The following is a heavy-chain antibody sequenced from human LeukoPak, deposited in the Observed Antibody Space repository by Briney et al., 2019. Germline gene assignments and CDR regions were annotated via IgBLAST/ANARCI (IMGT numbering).Heavy chain of an antibody. CDR1: GGSISYYY. J-gene: IGHJ3*01. V-gene: IGHV4-59*01. CDR3: ARVSCSSTRCPRRDALDV. CDR2: IYYSGST. Sequence: SETLSLTCTVSGGSISYYYWSWIRQPPGKGLEWIGYIYYSGSTNYNPSLKSRVTISADTSKNQFSLNLTSVTTADTAVYYCARVSCSSTRCPRRDALDVWGQGTMVTVSS. D-gene: IGHD2-2*01.